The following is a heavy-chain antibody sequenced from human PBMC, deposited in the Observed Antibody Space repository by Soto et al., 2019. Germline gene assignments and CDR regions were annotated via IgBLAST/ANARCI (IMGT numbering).Heavy chain of an antibody. Sequence: EVQLVESGGGLVQPGGSLRLSCAASGFTFSNYYMDWVRQAPGKGLEWVGRSKNKADSYITEYAASVKGRFSISRDASKNSLYLPMSSLKTVESAGYYCTVWGLGQDFGAAWGQGILVTVSS. D-gene: IGHD3-16*01. CDR1: GFTFSNYY. CDR3: TVWGLGQDFGAA. V-gene: IGHV3-72*01. J-gene: IGHJ4*02. CDR2: SKNKADSYIT.